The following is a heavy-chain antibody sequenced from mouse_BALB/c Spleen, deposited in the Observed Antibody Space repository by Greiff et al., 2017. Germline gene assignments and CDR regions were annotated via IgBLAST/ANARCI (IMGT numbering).Heavy chain of an antibody. Sequence: VKLKESGPGLVAPSQSLSITCTVSGFSLTSYDISWIRQPPGKGLEWLGVIWTGGGTNYNSAFMSRLSISKDNSKSQVFLKMNSLQTDDTAIYYCVRDRGTTATAYWGQGTLVTVSA. CDR3: VRDRGTTATAY. V-gene: IGHV2-9-2*01. CDR1: GFSLTSYD. D-gene: IGHD1-2*01. CDR2: IWTGGGT. J-gene: IGHJ3*01.